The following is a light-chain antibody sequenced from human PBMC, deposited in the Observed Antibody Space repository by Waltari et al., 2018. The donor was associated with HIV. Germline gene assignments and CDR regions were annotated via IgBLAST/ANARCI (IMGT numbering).Light chain of an antibody. CDR2: WAS. CDR3: QQYRKTPWT. V-gene: IGKV4-1*01. CDR1: PSVLYSSDNEHY. J-gene: IGKJ1*01. Sequence: DIVMTQSPESLAAALGERATINCKASPSVLYSSDNEHYSAWYQQKPRQPPKLLMYWASHRGSGVPDRFSGSGSGTNFTLSISNVEAEDVAIYYCQQYRKTPWTFGQGTKLEVK.